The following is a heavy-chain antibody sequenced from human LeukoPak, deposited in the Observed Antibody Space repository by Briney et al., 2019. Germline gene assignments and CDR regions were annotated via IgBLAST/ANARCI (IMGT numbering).Heavy chain of an antibody. CDR1: GFTVSSSY. D-gene: IGHD2-15*01. Sequence: GGSLRLSCAASGFTVSSSYMIWVRQAPGKGLEWVSVIYSGGYTYYADSVKGRFTISRDHSKNTLYLQMDSLRAEDTAVYYCAKNSKDIVVVVAALYYFDYWGQGTLVTVSS. V-gene: IGHV3-53*01. CDR3: AKNSKDIVVVVAALYYFDY. J-gene: IGHJ4*02. CDR2: IYSGGYT.